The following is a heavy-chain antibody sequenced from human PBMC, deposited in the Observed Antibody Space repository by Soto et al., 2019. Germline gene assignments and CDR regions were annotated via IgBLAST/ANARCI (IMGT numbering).Heavy chain of an antibody. Sequence: PGGSLRLSCAASGFTFSSYGMHWVRQAPGKGLEWVAVIPYDGSNKYYADSVKGRFTISRDNSKNTLYLQMNSLRAEDTAVYYCCAALTYYDVPNYYYYGMDVWGQGTTVTVSS. CDR1: GFTFSSYG. CDR3: CAALTYYDVPNYYYYGMDV. D-gene: IGHD3-22*01. CDR2: IPYDGSNK. V-gene: IGHV3-30*03. J-gene: IGHJ6*02.